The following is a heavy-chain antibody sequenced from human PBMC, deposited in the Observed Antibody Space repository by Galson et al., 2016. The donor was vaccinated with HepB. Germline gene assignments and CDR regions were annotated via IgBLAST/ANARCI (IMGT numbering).Heavy chain of an antibody. J-gene: IGHJ6*02. Sequence: SVKVSCKASGYTFTTYFFHWVRQAPGQGFEWMAMINPSNGSTTYAQNFLGRVTLTRDTSATTVHMEMRSLRSEDTAVYYCARVGGKMSLYYYYGMDVWGQGTTVTVSS. CDR3: ARVGGKMSLYYYYGMDV. D-gene: IGHD3-16*01. CDR1: GYTFTTYF. CDR2: INPSNGST. V-gene: IGHV1-46*01.